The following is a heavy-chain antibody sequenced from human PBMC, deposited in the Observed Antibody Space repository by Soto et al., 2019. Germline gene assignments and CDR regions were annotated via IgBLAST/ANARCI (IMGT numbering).Heavy chain of an antibody. CDR2: ISGSGGST. V-gene: IGHV3-23*01. J-gene: IGHJ4*02. CDR1: GFTFSSYA. Sequence: EVQLLESGGGLVQPGGSLRLSCAASGFTFSSYAMSWVRQAPGKGLEWVSAISGSGGSTYYADSVKGRFTISRDNSKNTLYLQMNSLRAEDTAVYYCAKGAQSYYYDSSGYYFLYFDYWGQGPLVTVSS. D-gene: IGHD3-22*01. CDR3: AKGAQSYYYDSSGYYFLYFDY.